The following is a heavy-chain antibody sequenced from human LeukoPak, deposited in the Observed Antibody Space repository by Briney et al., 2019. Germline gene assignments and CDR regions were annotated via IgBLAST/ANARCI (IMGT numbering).Heavy chain of an antibody. Sequence: GSLRLSCAASGFTFSSYGMHWVRQAPGKGPEWVAVIWYDGSNKYYADSVKGRFTISRDNSKNTLYLQMNSLRAEDTAVYYCARSGYYYDSSGYYPDWGQGTLVTVSS. D-gene: IGHD3-22*01. V-gene: IGHV3-33*01. CDR3: ARSGYYYDSSGYYPD. J-gene: IGHJ4*02. CDR2: IWYDGSNK. CDR1: GFTFSSYG.